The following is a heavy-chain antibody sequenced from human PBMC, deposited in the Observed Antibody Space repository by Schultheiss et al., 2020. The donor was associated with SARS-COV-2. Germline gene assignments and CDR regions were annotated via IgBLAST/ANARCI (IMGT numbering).Heavy chain of an antibody. Sequence: GESLKISCAASGFTFSSYWMSWVRQAPGKGLEWVSAISGSGSTIYYADSVKGRFTISRDNAKNSLYLQMNSLRAEDTAVYYCARGKDYSSSSRWRYYYYMDVWGKGTTVTVSS. CDR3: ARGKDYSSSSRWRYYYYMDV. J-gene: IGHJ6*03. D-gene: IGHD6-6*01. CDR2: ISGSGSTI. CDR1: GFTFSSYW. V-gene: IGHV3-48*04.